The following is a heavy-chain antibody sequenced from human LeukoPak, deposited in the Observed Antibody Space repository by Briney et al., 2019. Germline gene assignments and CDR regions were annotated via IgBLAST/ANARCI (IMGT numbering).Heavy chain of an antibody. D-gene: IGHD3-3*01. Sequence: GGSRRLSCAASGFTFSDYYMSWIRQAPGKGLEWVSYISSSGSTIYYADSVKGRFTISRDNAKNSLYLQMNSLRAEDTAVYYCVRGLRFLEWSLEYYFDYWGQGTLVTVSS. J-gene: IGHJ4*02. CDR3: VRGLRFLEWSLEYYFDY. CDR2: ISSSGSTI. V-gene: IGHV3-11*04. CDR1: GFTFSDYY.